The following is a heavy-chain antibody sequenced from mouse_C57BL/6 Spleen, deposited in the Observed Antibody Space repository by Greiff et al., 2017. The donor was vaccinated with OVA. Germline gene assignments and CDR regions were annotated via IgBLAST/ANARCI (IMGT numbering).Heavy chain of an antibody. D-gene: IGHD1-1*01. J-gene: IGHJ4*01. CDR3: ARWAEDYEAMDY. CDR1: GYTFTSYW. V-gene: IGHV1-52*01. CDR2: IDPSDSET. Sequence: QVQLQQPGAELVRPGSSVKLSCKASGYTFTSYWMHWVKQRPIQGLEWIGNIDPSDSETHYNQKFKDKATLTVDKSSSTAYRQLSSLTSEDSAVYYCARWAEDYEAMDYWGQGTSVTVSS.